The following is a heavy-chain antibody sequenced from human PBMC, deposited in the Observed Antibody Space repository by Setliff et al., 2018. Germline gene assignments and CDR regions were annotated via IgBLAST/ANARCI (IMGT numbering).Heavy chain of an antibody. V-gene: IGHV3-73*01. CDR1: GFTFSGSE. CDR3: TTDPSPTFGGVIGAAFDI. J-gene: IGHJ3*02. D-gene: IGHD3-16*01. Sequence: PGESLKISCAASGFTFSGSEIHWVRQASGKGLEWVGRIRSKTSGFATAYSASVKGRFTISRDDSMNTAYLQMNSLKTEDTAVYYCTTDPSPTFGGVIGAAFDIWGQGTMVTVSS. CDR2: IRSKTSGFAT.